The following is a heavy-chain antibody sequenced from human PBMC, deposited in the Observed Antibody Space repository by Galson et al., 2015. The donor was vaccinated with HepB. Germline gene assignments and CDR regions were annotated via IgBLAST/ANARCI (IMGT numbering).Heavy chain of an antibody. Sequence: SVKVSCKASGGTFSSYAISWVRQAPGQGLEWMGGIIPIFGTANYAQKFQGRVTITADESMSTAYMELSSLRSEDTAVYYCARVERITMVQGVPGGYYYYMDVWGKGTTVTVSS. D-gene: IGHD3-10*01. CDR1: GGTFSSYA. V-gene: IGHV1-69*13. CDR3: ARVERITMVQGVPGGYYYYMDV. CDR2: IIPIFGTA. J-gene: IGHJ6*03.